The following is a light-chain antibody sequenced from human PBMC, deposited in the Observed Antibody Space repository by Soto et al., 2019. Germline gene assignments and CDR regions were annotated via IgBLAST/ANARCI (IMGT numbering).Light chain of an antibody. CDR3: SSYIPNNSTYV. Sequence: QSALTQPASVSGSPGQSITISCTGTSSDVGGYNYVSWYQHHPGKAPKRMIYDVSNRPSGVSNRFSGSKSGNTASLTISGLHAEDEADYYCSSYIPNNSTYVFGTGTKLTVL. CDR2: DVS. J-gene: IGLJ1*01. CDR1: SSDVGGYNY. V-gene: IGLV2-14*03.